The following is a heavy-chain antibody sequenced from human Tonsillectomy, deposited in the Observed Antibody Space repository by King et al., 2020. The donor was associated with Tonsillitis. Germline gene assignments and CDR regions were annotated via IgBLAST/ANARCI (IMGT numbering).Heavy chain of an antibody. CDR2: VSAETGNT. Sequence: QVQLVQSGTEVKKPGASVTVSCQASGYAFTDYGLSWVRQAPGQRLEWLGWVSAETGNTKYAQKVQDRVTMTTDTSTTTAYMELRSLRSDDTAVYYCVRGVVGVSDDAFDVWGRGTMVTVSS. CDR1: GYAFTDYG. CDR3: VRGVVGVSDDAFDV. J-gene: IGHJ3*01. V-gene: IGHV1-18*04. D-gene: IGHD2-15*01.